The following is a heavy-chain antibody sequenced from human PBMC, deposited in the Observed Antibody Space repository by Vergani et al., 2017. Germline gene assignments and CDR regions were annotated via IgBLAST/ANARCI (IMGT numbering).Heavy chain of an antibody. CDR1: GFTFSSYA. CDR3: AKDLAGSGWGGFDY. CDR2: ISGSGGST. J-gene: IGHJ4*02. Sequence: EVQLLESGGGLVQPGGSLRLSCAASGFTFSSYAMSWVRRAPGKGREWVSAISGSGGSTYYADSVKGRFTISRDNSKTTLYLQMNSLRAEETAVYYCAKDLAGSGWGGFDYWGQGTLVTVSS. V-gene: IGHV3-23*01. D-gene: IGHD6-19*01.